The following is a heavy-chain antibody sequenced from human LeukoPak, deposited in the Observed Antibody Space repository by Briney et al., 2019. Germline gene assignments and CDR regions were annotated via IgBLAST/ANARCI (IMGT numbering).Heavy chain of an antibody. CDR3: ARRGSGSYFNLDY. CDR2: ISAGSSNI. V-gene: IGHV3-48*01. Sequence: GXXLRLSCTAYEFTFSDFSMNWVRQAPGKGVEWVSYISAGSSNIYYADSVKGRFTISRDNAKNSPYLQMNSLRAEDTAVYYCARRGSGSYFNLDYWGQGTLVTVSS. D-gene: IGHD3-10*01. J-gene: IGHJ4*02. CDR1: EFTFSDFS.